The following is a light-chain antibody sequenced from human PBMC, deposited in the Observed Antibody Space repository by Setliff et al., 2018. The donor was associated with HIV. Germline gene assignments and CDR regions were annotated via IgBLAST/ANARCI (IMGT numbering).Light chain of an antibody. Sequence: QSVLTQPASVSGSPGQSITISCTGTSSDVGGYNYVSWYQHHPGKAPKLIIYEVTNRPSGISNRFSGSKSGNTASLTISGLQAEDEADYYCSSYSIRNTLLFGTGTKVTVL. CDR1: SSDVGGYNY. V-gene: IGLV2-14*01. J-gene: IGLJ1*01. CDR3: SSYSIRNTLL. CDR2: EVT.